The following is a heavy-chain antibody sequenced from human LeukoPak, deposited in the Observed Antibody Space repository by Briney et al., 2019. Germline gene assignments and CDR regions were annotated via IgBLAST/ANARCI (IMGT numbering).Heavy chain of an antibody. CDR1: GFTFGSYA. V-gene: IGHV3-30-3*01. Sequence: GRSLRLSCAASGFTFGSYAMHWVRQAPGKGLEWVAVISYDGSNKYYADSVKGRFTISRDNSKNTLYLQMNSLRAEDTAVYYCARDELLWFGESGGYFDYWGQGTLVTVSS. CDR2: ISYDGSNK. D-gene: IGHD3-10*01. CDR3: ARDELLWFGESGGYFDY. J-gene: IGHJ4*02.